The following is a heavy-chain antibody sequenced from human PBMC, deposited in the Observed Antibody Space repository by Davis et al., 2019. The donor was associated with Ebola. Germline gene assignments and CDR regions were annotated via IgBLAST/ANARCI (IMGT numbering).Heavy chain of an antibody. Sequence: SGPTLVKPTQTLTLTCTFSGFSLSTSGMCVSWIRQPPGKALEWLAHIFSNDEKSYSTSLKSRLTISKDTSKSQVVLTMTNMDPVDTATYYCARISSSWYGYWFDPWGQGTLVTVSS. J-gene: IGHJ5*02. V-gene: IGHV2-26*01. D-gene: IGHD6-13*01. CDR3: ARISSSWYGYWFDP. CDR1: GFSLSTSGMC. CDR2: IFSNDEK.